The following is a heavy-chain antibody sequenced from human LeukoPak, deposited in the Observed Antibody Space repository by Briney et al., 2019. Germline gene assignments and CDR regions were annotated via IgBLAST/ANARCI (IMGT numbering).Heavy chain of an antibody. D-gene: IGHD4-17*01. J-gene: IGHJ4*02. CDR2: IYYSGST. CDR1: GGSISSSSYY. Sequence: SETLSLTCTVSGGSISSSSYYWGWIRQPPGKGLEWIGSIYYSGSTYYDPSLKSRVTISVDTSKNQFSLKLSSVTAADTAVYYCARRYGDGFDYWGQGTLVTVSS. V-gene: IGHV4-39*01. CDR3: ARRYGDGFDY.